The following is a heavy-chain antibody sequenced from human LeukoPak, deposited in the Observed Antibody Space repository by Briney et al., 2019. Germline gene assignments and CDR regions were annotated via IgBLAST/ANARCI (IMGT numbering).Heavy chain of an antibody. V-gene: IGHV3-33*01. Sequence: PGRSLRLSCAASGFTFSSYGMHWVRQAPGKGLEWVAVIWYDGSNKYYADSVKGRFTISRDNSKNTLYLQMNSLRAEDTAVYYCARECRYYDILTGYYPTVYFDYWDQGTLVTVSS. CDR2: IWYDGSNK. CDR3: ARECRYYDILTGYYPTVYFDY. J-gene: IGHJ4*02. D-gene: IGHD3-9*01. CDR1: GFTFSSYG.